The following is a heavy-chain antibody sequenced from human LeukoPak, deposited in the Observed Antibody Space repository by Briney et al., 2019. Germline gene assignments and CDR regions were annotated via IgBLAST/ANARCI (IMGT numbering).Heavy chain of an antibody. CDR2: INPNSGGT. CDR3: AREEVVAGNLVTNWFDP. V-gene: IGHV1-2*02. J-gene: IGHJ5*02. CDR1: GYTFTGYY. D-gene: IGHD6-19*01. Sequence: ASVKVSCKASGYTFTGYYMHWVRQAPGQGLEWMGWINPNSGGTNYAQKFQGRVTMTRDTSISTAYMELSRLRSDDTAVYYCAREEVVAGNLVTNWFDPWGQGTLVTVSS.